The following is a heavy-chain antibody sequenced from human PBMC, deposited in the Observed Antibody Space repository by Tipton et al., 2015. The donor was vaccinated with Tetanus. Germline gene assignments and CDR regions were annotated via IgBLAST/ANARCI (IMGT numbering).Heavy chain of an antibody. V-gene: IGHV4-34*01. Sequence: LRLSCAASGFTFSNYAMIWVRQAPGKGLEWIGEVDDSGSTNYSPSLKSRVTISVDTSKSQFSLRLTSVTAADTAVYYCARSKLLWFGESLSGFDSWGQGTLVTVSA. CDR1: GFTFSNYA. CDR3: ARSKLLWFGESLSGFDS. CDR2: VDDSGST. J-gene: IGHJ4*02. D-gene: IGHD3-10*01.